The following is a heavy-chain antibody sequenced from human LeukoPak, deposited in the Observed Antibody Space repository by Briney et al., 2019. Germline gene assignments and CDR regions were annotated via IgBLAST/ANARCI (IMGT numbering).Heavy chain of an antibody. CDR3: AKGGELPNPPRYFDWLFYY. CDR1: GFTFSSHG. CDR2: ISGSGDNT. J-gene: IGHJ4*02. Sequence: GGSLRLSCAASGFTFSSHGMSWVRQAPGKGLEWVSTISGSGDNTYYADSVKGRFTISRDNSKNTLYLQMNSLRAEDTAVYYCAKGGELPNPPRYFDWLFYYWGQGTLVTVSS. D-gene: IGHD3-9*01. V-gene: IGHV3-23*01.